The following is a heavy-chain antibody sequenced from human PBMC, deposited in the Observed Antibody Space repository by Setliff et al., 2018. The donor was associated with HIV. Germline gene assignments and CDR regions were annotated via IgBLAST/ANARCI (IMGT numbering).Heavy chain of an antibody. D-gene: IGHD2-21*01. CDR3: ARGLFYELNFG. CDR2: LTPDGSQV. J-gene: IGHJ4*02. V-gene: IGHV3-7*01. CDR1: GFTFSFDW. Sequence: GSLRLSCAASGFTFSFDWMSWVRQAPGKGLEWVASLTPDGSQVYYADSVRGRFTISKDNAKNTLYLQMNSLRDEDTAVYYCARGLFYELNFGGGQGTLVTVSS.